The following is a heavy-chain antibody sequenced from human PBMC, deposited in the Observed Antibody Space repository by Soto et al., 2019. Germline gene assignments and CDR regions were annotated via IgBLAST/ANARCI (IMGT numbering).Heavy chain of an antibody. J-gene: IGHJ4*02. Sequence: GGSLRLSCAASGFTFSSYAMSWVRQAPGKGLEWVSAISGSGGSTYYADSVKGRFTISRDNSKNTLYLQMNSLRAEDTAVYYCAKDVARGGSWPVGAVYYFDYWGQGTLVTVSS. D-gene: IGHD2-15*01. V-gene: IGHV3-23*01. CDR3: AKDVARGGSWPVGAVYYFDY. CDR2: ISGSGGST. CDR1: GFTFSSYA.